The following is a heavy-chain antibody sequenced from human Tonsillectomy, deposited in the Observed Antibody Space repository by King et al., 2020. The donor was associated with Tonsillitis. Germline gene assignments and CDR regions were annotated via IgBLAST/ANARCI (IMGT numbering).Heavy chain of an antibody. CDR1: GYPFSVYY. J-gene: IGHJ6*04. CDR3: ARALYLLLPPGMDV. V-gene: IGHV1-2*02. CDR2: INPQSGDT. Sequence: QLVQSGAEVKKPGASVKVSCTPSGYPFSVYYVHWVRQAPGQGLEWMGWINPQSGDTIYAQKFQDRVTMTRDTTISTAYMELSRLRSDDTAVYYCARALYLLLPPGMDVWGKGTTVTVSS. D-gene: IGHD2-2*01.